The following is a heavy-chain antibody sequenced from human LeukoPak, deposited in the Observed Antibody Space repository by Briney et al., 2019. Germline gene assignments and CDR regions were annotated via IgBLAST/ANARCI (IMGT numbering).Heavy chain of an antibody. CDR3: ATSTTVTRYYYYGMDV. V-gene: IGHV4-59*01. J-gene: IGHJ6*02. CDR2: IYYSGST. CDR1: GGSISSYY. Sequence: SETLSLTCTVSGGSISSYYWSWIRQPPGKGLEWIGYIYYSGSTNYNPSLKSRVTISVDTSKNQFSLKLSSVTAADTAVYYCATSTTVTRYYYYGMDVWGQGTTVTVSS. D-gene: IGHD4-17*01.